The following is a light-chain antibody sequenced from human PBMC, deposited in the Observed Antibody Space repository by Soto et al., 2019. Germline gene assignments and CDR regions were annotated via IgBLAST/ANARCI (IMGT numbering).Light chain of an antibody. CDR2: GAS. Sequence: RVVTESTGTVSVSPGERATRCGRASQSVSSNLAWYQQKPGQAPRLLISGASTRATGIPARFSGSGSGTEFTLTVSSLQSEDFAVYYCQQHIKWPITFGQGTRLEIK. CDR1: QSVSSN. J-gene: IGKJ5*01. CDR3: QQHIKWPIT. V-gene: IGKV3-15*01.